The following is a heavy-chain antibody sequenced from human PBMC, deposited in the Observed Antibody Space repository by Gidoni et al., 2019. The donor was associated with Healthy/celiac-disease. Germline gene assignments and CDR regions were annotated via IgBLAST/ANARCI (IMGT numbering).Heavy chain of an antibody. J-gene: IGHJ3*02. D-gene: IGHD5-18*01. CDR1: GYSLTSYW. Sequence: EVQLVQSGAEVKKPGESLKISCKGAGYSLTSYWIGWVRQMPGKGLEWMGIIYPGDSDTRYSPSFQGQVTISADKSISTAYLQWSSLKASDTAMYYCARPWMDTAMVAAFDIWGQGTMVTVSS. V-gene: IGHV5-51*03. CDR3: ARPWMDTAMVAAFDI. CDR2: IYPGDSDT.